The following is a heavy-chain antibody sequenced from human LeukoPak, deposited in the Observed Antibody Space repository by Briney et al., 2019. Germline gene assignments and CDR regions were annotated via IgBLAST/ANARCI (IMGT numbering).Heavy chain of an antibody. CDR2: IKQDGSEK. V-gene: IGHV3-7*01. Sequence: RRSLRLSCAASGFTFSSYSISWARQAPGKGLEWVANIKQDGSEKYYVDSVKGRFTISRDNAKNTLYLQMNCLRAEDTAVYYWARAVEYYDFWSGYGHFYMDVWGKGTTVTISS. D-gene: IGHD3-3*01. CDR1: GFTFSSYS. CDR3: ARAVEYYDFWSGYGHFYMDV. J-gene: IGHJ6*03.